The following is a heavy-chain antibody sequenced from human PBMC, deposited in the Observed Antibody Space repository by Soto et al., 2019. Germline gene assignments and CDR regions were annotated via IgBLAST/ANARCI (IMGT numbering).Heavy chain of an antibody. Sequence: QITLKESGPTVVNPTQPLTLTCTFSGFSVNSKGVGVGWIRQPPGKALEYVALIYWDDDKRYSPSLRHRLTITKDASGTQVALRLADVDPVDTGTYSCAYRWGGTGSYFDPWGPGIGVTVSS. CDR3: AYRWGGTGSYFDP. J-gene: IGHJ4*02. CDR1: GFSVNSKGVG. CDR2: IYWDDDK. D-gene: IGHD3-10*01. V-gene: IGHV2-5*02.